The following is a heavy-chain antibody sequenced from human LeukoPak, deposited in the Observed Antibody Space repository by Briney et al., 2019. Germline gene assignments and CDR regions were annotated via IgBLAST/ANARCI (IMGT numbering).Heavy chain of an antibody. Sequence: PSETLSLTCAVYGGSFSGYYWSWIRQPPGEGLEWIGEINHSGSTNYNPSLKSRVTISVDTSKSQFSLKLSSVTAADTAVYYCARGGIAVAGTRGNYYYYGMDVWGQGTTVTVSS. CDR3: ARGGIAVAGTRGNYYYYGMDV. CDR2: INHSGST. V-gene: IGHV4-34*01. CDR1: GGSFSGYY. J-gene: IGHJ6*02. D-gene: IGHD6-19*01.